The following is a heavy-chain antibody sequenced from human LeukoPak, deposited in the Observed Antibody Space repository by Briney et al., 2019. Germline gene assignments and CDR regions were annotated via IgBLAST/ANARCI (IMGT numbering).Heavy chain of an antibody. J-gene: IGHJ4*02. CDR1: GFTFSSYA. Sequence: GGSLRLSCAASGFTFSSYAMHWVRQAPGKGLEWVAVISYDGSNKYYADSVKGRFTISRDNSKNTLYLQMNSLRAEDTAVYYCASIWGVVVTAHYFDYWGQGTLVTVSS. V-gene: IGHV3-30-3*01. D-gene: IGHD2-21*02. CDR2: ISYDGSNK. CDR3: ASIWGVVVTAHYFDY.